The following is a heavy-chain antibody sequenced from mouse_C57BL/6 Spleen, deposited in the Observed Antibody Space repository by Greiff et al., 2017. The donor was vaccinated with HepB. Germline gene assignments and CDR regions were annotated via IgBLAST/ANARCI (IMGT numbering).Heavy chain of an antibody. CDR1: GYTFTDYY. D-gene: IGHD2-1*01. J-gene: IGHJ2*01. V-gene: IGHV1-76*01. Sequence: QVHLKQSGAELVRPGASVKLSCKASGYTFTDYYINWVKQRPGQGLEWIARIYPGSGNTYYNEKFKGKATLTAEKSSSTAYMQLSSLTSEDSAVYFCARGGYYGNYRYFDYWGQGTTLTVSS. CDR3: ARGGYYGNYRYFDY. CDR2: IYPGSGNT.